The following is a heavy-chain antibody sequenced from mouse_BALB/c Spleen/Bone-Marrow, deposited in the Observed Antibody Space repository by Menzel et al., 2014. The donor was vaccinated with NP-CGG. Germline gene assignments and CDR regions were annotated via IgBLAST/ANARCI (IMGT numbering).Heavy chain of an antibody. V-gene: IGHV3-6*02. J-gene: IGHJ1*01. D-gene: IGHD1-1*01. CDR1: GYSITSGYY. Sequence: EVKLMESGPGLVKPSQSLSLTCSVTGYSITSGYYWNWIRQFPGNKLEWMGYISYDGSNNYNPSLKNRISITRDTSKNQFFLKLNSVTTEDTATYYCASIITTVARVWGAGTTVTVSS. CDR3: ASIITTVARV. CDR2: ISYDGSN.